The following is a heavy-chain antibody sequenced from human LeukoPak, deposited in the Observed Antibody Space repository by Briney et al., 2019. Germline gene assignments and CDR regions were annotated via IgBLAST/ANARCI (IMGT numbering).Heavy chain of an antibody. CDR2: IYPDDSDT. V-gene: IGHV5-51*01. Sequence: GESLKISCKGSGYSFTSYWIGWVRQMPGKGLEWMGIIYPDDSDTRYSPSFQGQVTISADKSISTAYLQWSSLKASDTAMYYCARHVSSSSRGNWFDPWGQGTLVTVSS. D-gene: IGHD6-6*01. CDR3: ARHVSSSSRGNWFDP. CDR1: GYSFTSYW. J-gene: IGHJ5*02.